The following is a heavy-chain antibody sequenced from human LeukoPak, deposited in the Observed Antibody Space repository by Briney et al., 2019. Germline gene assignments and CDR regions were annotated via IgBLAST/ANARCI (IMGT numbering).Heavy chain of an antibody. CDR1: GGSISSRTYY. V-gene: IGHV4-39*07. Sequence: SETLSLTCTVSGGSISSRTYYWGWIRQPPGKGLEWIGTIYYSGTTYYNPSLKSRVTISLDTSKNQFSLKLSSVTAADTAIYYCARDFSSSSTVYYYYYMDVWGKGTTVTISS. J-gene: IGHJ6*03. CDR2: IYYSGTT. CDR3: ARDFSSSSTVYYYYYMDV. D-gene: IGHD6-6*01.